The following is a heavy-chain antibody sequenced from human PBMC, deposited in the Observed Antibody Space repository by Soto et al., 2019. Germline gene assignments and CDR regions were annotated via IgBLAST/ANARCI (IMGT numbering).Heavy chain of an antibody. CDR2: INAGNGNT. V-gene: IGHV1-3*01. CDR3: ARDKNIVELYYYYYMDV. D-gene: IGHD5-12*01. Sequence: ASVKVSCKASGGTFSSYAISWVRQAPGQRLEWMGWINAGNGNTKYSQKFQSRVTITRDTSASTAYMELSSLRSEDTAVYYCARDKNIVELYYYYYMDVWGKGTTVTVSS. CDR1: GGTFSSYA. J-gene: IGHJ6*03.